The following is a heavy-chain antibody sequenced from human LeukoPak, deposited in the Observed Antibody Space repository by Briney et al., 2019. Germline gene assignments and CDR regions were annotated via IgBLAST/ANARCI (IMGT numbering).Heavy chain of an antibody. Sequence: GGSLRLSCAASGFTFSSYWMSWVRQAPGKGLEWVANIKQDGSEKYYVDSVKGRFTISRDNAKNSLYLQMNSLRAEDTALYYCAKDIRQWLGNVWFDPWGQGTLVTVSS. V-gene: IGHV3-7*03. CDR1: GFTFSSYW. J-gene: IGHJ5*02. CDR2: IKQDGSEK. D-gene: IGHD6-19*01. CDR3: AKDIRQWLGNVWFDP.